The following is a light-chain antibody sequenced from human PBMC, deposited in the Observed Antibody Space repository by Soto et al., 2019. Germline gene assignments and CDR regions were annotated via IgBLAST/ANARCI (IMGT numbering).Light chain of an antibody. CDR1: QSVSSN. CDR2: GAS. V-gene: IGKV3D-15*01. Sequence: EIVMTQSPATLSVSPGERATLSCSASQSVSSNLAWYQQKPGQAPRLLIYGASTRATGIPARVSGSGSGTEFTLTISSLQSEDFAVYYCQQYNNWPLTFGGVTKVEIK. CDR3: QQYNNWPLT. J-gene: IGKJ4*01.